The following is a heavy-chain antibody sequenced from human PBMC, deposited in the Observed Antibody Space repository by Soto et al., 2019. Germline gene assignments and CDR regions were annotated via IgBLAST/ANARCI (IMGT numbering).Heavy chain of an antibody. CDR2: IYHSGST. J-gene: IGHJ5*02. V-gene: IGHV4-38-2*02. Sequence: SETLSLTCAVYTYSISSDYYWCWMRQPPGKGLEWVWSIYHSGSTYYNPSLKSRVTISIDTSKNQFSLKLSSATAADTAVYYCARDRERYRYSSSWFDPWGQGTLVTVSS. D-gene: IGHD5-18*01. CDR1: TYSISSDYY. CDR3: ARDRERYRYSSSWFDP.